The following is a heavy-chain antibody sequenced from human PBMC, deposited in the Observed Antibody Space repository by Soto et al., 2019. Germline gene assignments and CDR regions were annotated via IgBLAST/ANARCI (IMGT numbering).Heavy chain of an antibody. D-gene: IGHD3-3*01. CDR2: IYHSGST. Sequence: PSETLSLTCAVSGGSISSGGYCWSWIRQPPGKGLEWIGYIYHSGSTYYNPSLKSRVTISVDTSKNQFSLKLSSVTAADTAVYYCARDSRITIFGGLLAQDPYYFDYWGQGTLVTVSS. V-gene: IGHV4-30-2*01. J-gene: IGHJ4*02. CDR3: ARDSRITIFGGLLAQDPYYFDY. CDR1: GGSISSGGYC.